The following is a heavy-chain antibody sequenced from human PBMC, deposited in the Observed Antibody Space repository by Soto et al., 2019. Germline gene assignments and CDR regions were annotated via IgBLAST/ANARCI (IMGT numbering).Heavy chain of an antibody. J-gene: IGHJ5*02. Sequence: PGGSLRLXCSASGFTFSSYAMSWVRQAPGKGRRRCAAMSGSGGSTYYAERGTGGCTITRDHSTNTLYRQMNSLRAENTAVYYCAKPLIAVAGASNWFDTWGQVNVLPVSS. D-gene: IGHD6-19*01. CDR2: MSGSGGST. V-gene: IGHV3-23*01. CDR3: AKPLIAVAGASNWFDT. CDR1: GFTFSSYA.